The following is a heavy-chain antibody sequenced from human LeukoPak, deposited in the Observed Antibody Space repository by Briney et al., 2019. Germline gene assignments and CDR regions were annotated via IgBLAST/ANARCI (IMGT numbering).Heavy chain of an antibody. CDR2: ISAYNGNT. CDR3: ARDIPRSGYYYGSGSYYSD. D-gene: IGHD3-10*01. J-gene: IGHJ4*02. V-gene: IGHV1-18*01. Sequence: GASVKVSCKASGYTFTSYGISWVRQAPGQGLEWMGWISAYNGNTNYAQKLQGRVTMTTDTSTSTAYMELRSLRSDDTAVYHCARDIPRSGYYYGSGSYYSDWGQGTLVTVSS. CDR1: GYTFTSYG.